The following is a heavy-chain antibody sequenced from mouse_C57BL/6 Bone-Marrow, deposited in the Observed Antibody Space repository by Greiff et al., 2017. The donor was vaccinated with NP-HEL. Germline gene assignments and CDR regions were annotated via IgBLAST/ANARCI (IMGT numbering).Heavy chain of an antibody. Sequence: QVQLQHSGAELVRPGTSVKMSCKASGYTFTNYWIGWAKQRPGHGLEWIGDIYPGGGYTNYNEKFKGKATLTADKSSSTAYMQFSSLTSEDSAIYYCARFDGYYGFAYWGQGTLVTVSA. CDR2: IYPGGGYT. J-gene: IGHJ3*01. CDR1: GYTFTNYW. D-gene: IGHD2-3*01. CDR3: ARFDGYYGFAY. V-gene: IGHV1-63*01.